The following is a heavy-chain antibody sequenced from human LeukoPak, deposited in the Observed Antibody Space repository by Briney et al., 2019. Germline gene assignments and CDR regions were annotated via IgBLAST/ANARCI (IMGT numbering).Heavy chain of an antibody. CDR2: IFSGGST. D-gene: IGHD6-19*01. CDR3: ARGPPVAVLYYFDY. J-gene: IGHJ4*02. V-gene: IGHV3-53*01. CDR1: GFTVSSNY. Sequence: GRSLRLSCAASGFTVSSNYMSWVRQAPGKGLEWVSVIFSGGSTYYADSVKGRFTISRDNSKNTVFLQMNTLRAEDTAVYYCARGPPVAVLYYFDYWGQGTLVTVSS.